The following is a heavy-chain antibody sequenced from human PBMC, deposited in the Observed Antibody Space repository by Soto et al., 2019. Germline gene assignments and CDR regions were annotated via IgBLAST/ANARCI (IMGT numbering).Heavy chain of an antibody. CDR1: GYTFTGYY. D-gene: IGHD3-22*01. V-gene: IGHV1-2*04. J-gene: IGHJ4*02. CDR3: AISTYYYDSSGYYYVAPFDY. Sequence: ASVKVSCKASGYTFTGYYMHWVRQAPGQGLEWMGWINPNSGGTNYAQKFQGWVTMTRDTSISTAYMELSRLRSDDTAVYYCAISTYYYDSSGYYYVAPFDYWGRGTLVTVSS. CDR2: INPNSGGT.